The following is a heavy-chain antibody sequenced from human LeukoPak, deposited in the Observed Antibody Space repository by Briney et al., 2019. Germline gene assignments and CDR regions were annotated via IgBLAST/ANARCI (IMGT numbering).Heavy chain of an antibody. Sequence: GGSLRLSCAASGFTFSSYGMHWVRQAPGKGLEWVAVISYDGSNKYYADSVKGRFTISRDNSKNTLYLQMNSLRAEDTAVYYCAKDLRGSGPYFDYWGQGTLVTVSS. D-gene: IGHD3-10*01. J-gene: IGHJ4*02. CDR3: AKDLRGSGPYFDY. CDR2: ISYDGSNK. CDR1: GFTFSSYG. V-gene: IGHV3-30*18.